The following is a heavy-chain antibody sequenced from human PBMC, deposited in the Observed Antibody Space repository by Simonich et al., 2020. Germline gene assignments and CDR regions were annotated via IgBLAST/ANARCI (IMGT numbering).Heavy chain of an antibody. Sequence: GGGLVQPGGSLRLSCAASGFTFSSYAMRWVRQAPGKGLEWVSAISGSGGSTNYADSVKGRLTISSDNSKNTLYRQMNSLRAEDTAVYYLAKDLGERITMIVVVIDAFDIWGQGTMVTVSS. CDR3: AKDLGERITMIVVVIDAFDI. V-gene: IGHV3-23*01. J-gene: IGHJ3*02. D-gene: IGHD3-22*01. CDR1: GFTFSSYA. CDR2: ISGSGGST.